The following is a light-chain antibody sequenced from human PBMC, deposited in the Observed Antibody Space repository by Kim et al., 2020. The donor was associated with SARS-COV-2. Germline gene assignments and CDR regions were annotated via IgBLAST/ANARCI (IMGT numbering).Light chain of an antibody. V-gene: IGKV3-11*01. Sequence: LSAGERATLSCWASQSVRSYLGWYRQKPGQAPRLLIYYTANRAPGIPARFSGSGSGTDFTLTISSLEPEDFAIYYCKQRSDWPLTFGGGTKVDIK. CDR1: QSVRSY. CDR2: YTA. CDR3: KQRSDWPLT. J-gene: IGKJ4*01.